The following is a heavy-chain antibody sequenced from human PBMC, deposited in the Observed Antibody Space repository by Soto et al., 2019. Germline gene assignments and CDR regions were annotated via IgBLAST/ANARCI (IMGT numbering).Heavy chain of an antibody. CDR1: GFTFTNAW. CDR2: IKSKTDGGTT. CDR3: NTKRAAAGVFDY. D-gene: IGHD6-13*01. J-gene: IGHJ4*02. V-gene: IGHV3-15*07. Sequence: EVQLVESGGGLVKPGGSLRLSCAASGFTFTNAWMNWVRRAPGKGLEWVGRIKSKTDGGTTDYAAPGKGRFTISRADTKNTLYLQMNSLKSEDTAVYYCNTKRAAAGVFDYWGQGTLGTVSS.